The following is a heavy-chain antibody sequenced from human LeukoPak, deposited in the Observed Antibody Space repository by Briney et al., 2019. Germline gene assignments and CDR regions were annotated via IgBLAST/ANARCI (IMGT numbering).Heavy chain of an antibody. CDR3: ARDSTRYCSSTSCYTIAY. CDR2: IYYSGST. Sequence: SETLSLTCTVSGGSISSSSYYWGWIRQPPGKGLEWIGSIYYSGSTYYNPSLKSRVTISVDTSKKHFSLKLNSVTAADTAVYYCARDSTRYCSSTSCYTIAYWGQGTLVTVSS. V-gene: IGHV4-39*02. CDR1: GGSISSSSYY. J-gene: IGHJ4*02. D-gene: IGHD2-2*02.